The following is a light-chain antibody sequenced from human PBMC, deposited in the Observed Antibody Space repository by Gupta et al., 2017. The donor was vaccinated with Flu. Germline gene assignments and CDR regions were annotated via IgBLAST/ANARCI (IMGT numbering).Light chain of an antibody. V-gene: IGKV3-15*01. J-gene: IGKJ4*01. CDR2: GAS. CDR1: QNVNSN. CDR3: QHYHLWPPLT. Sequence: EIVMTQSPATLSVSPGERVSLSCRASQNVNSNLAWYQQKPGQPPRLLIYGASSRATGVPARFSGNGYGKDLTLTVSSRQSEDYAVYYCQHYHLWPPLTFGGGTKVEI.